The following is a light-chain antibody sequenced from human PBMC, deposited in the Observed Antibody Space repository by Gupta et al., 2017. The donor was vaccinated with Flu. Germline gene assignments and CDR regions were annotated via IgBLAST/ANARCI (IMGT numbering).Light chain of an antibody. V-gene: IGLV2-14*01. CDR2: EVS. Sequence: QSALTQPASVSGSPGQSITISCTGTSSDVGGYNYVSWYQQYPGKAPKLMIYEVSNRPSGVSNRFSGSKSGNTASLTISGLQDEDEADYYCSSYTSSSTLYVFGTGTKVTVL. CDR3: SSYTSSSTLYV. CDR1: SSDVGGYNY. J-gene: IGLJ1*01.